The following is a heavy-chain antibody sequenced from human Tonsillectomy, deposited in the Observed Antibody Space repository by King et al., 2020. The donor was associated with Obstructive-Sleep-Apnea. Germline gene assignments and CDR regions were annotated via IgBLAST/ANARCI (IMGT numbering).Heavy chain of an antibody. J-gene: IGHJ5*02. Sequence: QLVQSGAGVKKPGASVKVSCKASGYTFTSYYMHWVRQAPGQGLEWMGIINPSGGSTSYAQKFQGRVTMTRDTSTSTVYMELSSLRSEDTAVYYCAREGAVVLVPAAMRSWFDPWGQRTLVTVSS. CDR2: INPSGGST. CDR1: GYTFTSYY. CDR3: AREGAVVLVPAAMRSWFDP. D-gene: IGHD2-2*01. V-gene: IGHV1-46*03.